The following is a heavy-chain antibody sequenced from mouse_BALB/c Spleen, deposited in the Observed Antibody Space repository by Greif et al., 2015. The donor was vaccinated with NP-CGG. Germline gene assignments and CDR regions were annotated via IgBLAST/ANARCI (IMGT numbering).Heavy chain of an antibody. V-gene: IGHV4-1*02. J-gene: IGHJ1*01. Sequence: EVKLVESGGGLVQPGGSLKLSCAASGFDFSRYWMSWVRRAPGKGIEWIGEINPDSSTIKYTPSLKDKFIISRDNAKNTLYIQMSKVRSDDTALYYCARRYFYGRYFDVWGAVTTVTVSS. CDR2: INPDSSTI. CDR3: ARRYFYGRYFDV. CDR1: GFDFSRYW. D-gene: IGHD1-1*01.